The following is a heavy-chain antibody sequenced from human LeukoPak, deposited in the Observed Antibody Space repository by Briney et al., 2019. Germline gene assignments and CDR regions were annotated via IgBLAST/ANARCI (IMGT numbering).Heavy chain of an antibody. Sequence: GGSLRLSCAASGFTVSSNYMSWVRQAPGKGLEWVSVIYSGGSTYCADSVKGRFTISRDNSKNTLYLQMNSLRAEDTAVYYCARSSASRLRFLEGGAFDIWGQGTMVTVSS. J-gene: IGHJ3*02. CDR1: GFTVSSNY. CDR3: ARSSASRLRFLEGGAFDI. D-gene: IGHD3-3*01. V-gene: IGHV3-53*01. CDR2: IYSGGST.